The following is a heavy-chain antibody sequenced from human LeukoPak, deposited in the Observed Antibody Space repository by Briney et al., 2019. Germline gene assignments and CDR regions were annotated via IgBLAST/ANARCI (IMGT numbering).Heavy chain of an antibody. V-gene: IGHV3-30*03. D-gene: IGHD6-13*01. CDR3: ASHWAQQVVSDY. CDR2: ISYDGRNK. J-gene: IGHJ4*02. Sequence: GGSLRPSCAASGFTFSRYGMHWVRQAPGKGLEWVAVISYDGRNKYYADSVEGRFTISRDNSKNTLYLQMSSLRVEDTAIYYCASHWAQQVVSDYWGQGTLVTVSS. CDR1: GFTFSRYG.